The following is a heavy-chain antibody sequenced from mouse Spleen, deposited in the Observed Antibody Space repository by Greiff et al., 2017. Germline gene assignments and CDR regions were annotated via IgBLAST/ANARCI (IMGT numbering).Heavy chain of an antibody. CDR3: ARRYGNFYFDY. Sequence: EVHLVESGGGLVKPGGSLKLSCAASGFTFSSYAMSWVRQTPEKRLEWVATISSGGSYTYYPDSVKGRFTISRDNAKNTLYLQMSSLRSEDTAMYYCARRYGNFYFDYWGQGTTLTVSS. V-gene: IGHV5-9-3*01. D-gene: IGHD2-1*01. CDR1: GFTFSSYA. J-gene: IGHJ2*01. CDR2: ISSGGSYT.